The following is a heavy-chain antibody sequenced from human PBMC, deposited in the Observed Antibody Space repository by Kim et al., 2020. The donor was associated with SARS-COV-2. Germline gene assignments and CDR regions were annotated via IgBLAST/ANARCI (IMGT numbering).Heavy chain of an antibody. CDR1: GGPISSYY. V-gene: IGHV4-59*01. J-gene: IGHJ3*01. D-gene: IGHD3-16*01. CDR3: ARVEGLGAFDV. Sequence: SETLSLTCTVSGGPISSYYWSWIRQPPGKGLEWIGYIYYSGSTNYNPSLKSRVTISVDTSKNQFSLELSSVTAADTAVYYCARVEGLGAFDVWGQGTMVTVSS. CDR2: IYYSGST.